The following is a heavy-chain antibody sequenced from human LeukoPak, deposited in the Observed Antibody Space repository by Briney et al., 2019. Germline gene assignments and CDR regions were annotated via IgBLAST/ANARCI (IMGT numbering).Heavy chain of an antibody. V-gene: IGHV1-2*02. J-gene: IGHJ2*01. CDR2: INPNSGGT. CDR1: GDTFTGYY. Sequence: GASVKGSCKASGDTFTGYYMHWVRQAPGQGLEWMGWINPNSGGTTYAQKFQGRVTMTRDTSISTAYMELSRLRSDDTAVYYCARDGVGGVYGDYGYFDLRGRGTLVTVSS. D-gene: IGHD4-17*01. CDR3: ARDGVGGVYGDYGYFDL.